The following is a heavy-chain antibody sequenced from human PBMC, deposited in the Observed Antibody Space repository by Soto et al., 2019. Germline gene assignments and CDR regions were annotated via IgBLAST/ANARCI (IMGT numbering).Heavy chain of an antibody. CDR1: GGAIGGYY. V-gene: IGHV4-59*08. CDR3: ARHGSDSGWFFFDP. CDR2: FSYSGST. D-gene: IGHD6-19*01. Sequence: PSETLSLTCSLSGGAIGGYYWSWIRQPPGKALEGIGYFSYSGSTDYHPSLKSRVSISIDTSKNQFSLKMISVTAAETAVYYCARHGSDSGWFFFDPCGQGALVTVSS. J-gene: IGHJ5*02.